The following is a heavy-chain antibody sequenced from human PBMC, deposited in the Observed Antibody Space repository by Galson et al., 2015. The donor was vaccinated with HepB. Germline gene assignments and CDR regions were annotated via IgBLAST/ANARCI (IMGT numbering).Heavy chain of an antibody. J-gene: IGHJ5*02. CDR3: AREGGP. D-gene: IGHD3-16*01. V-gene: IGHV1-46*04. CDR2: INPNNDIT. CDR1: GYTFTTYY. Sequence: SCKASGYTFTTYYMFWVRQAPGQGLEWMGLINPNNDITTYAQQLQGRVTMTRDTSTSTVYMELSSLTSEDTAVYYCAREGGPWGQGTLVTVSS.